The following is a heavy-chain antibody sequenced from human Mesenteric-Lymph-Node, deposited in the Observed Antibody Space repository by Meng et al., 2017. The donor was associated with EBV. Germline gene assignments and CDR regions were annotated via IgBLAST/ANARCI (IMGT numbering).Heavy chain of an antibody. J-gene: IGHJ4*02. CDR3: ARVFPDLDY. CDR1: GGSFSGYY. V-gene: IGHV4-34*01. Sequence: VRLQQWGPGLLKPSETLSLTCAVYGGSFSGYYWSWIPQPPGKGLEWIGEINHSGSTNYNPSLKSRVTISVDTSKNQFSLKLSSVTAADTAVYYCARVFPDLDYWGQGTLVTVSS. CDR2: INHSGST.